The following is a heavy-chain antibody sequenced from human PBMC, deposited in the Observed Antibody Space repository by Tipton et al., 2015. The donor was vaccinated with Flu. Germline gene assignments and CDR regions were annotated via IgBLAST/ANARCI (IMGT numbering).Heavy chain of an antibody. V-gene: IGHV4-31*03. CDR1: GGSISSGGYY. CDR3: ARASGPSWFDP. J-gene: IGHJ5*02. D-gene: IGHD5-12*01. Sequence: TLSLNCTVSGGSISSGGYYWSWIRQHPGKGLEWIGYIDYSGSTYYNPSLKSRVTISVDTSKNQFSLKLSSVTAADTAVYYCARASGPSWFDPWGQGTLVTVSS. CDR2: IDYSGST.